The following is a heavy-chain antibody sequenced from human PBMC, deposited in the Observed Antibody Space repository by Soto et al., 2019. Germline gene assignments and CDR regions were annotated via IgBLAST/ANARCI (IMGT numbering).Heavy chain of an antibody. CDR2: ISGYNGNT. CDR1: GYTFTNYG. CDR3: ARDREYYYDSSGNYYYHYGMDV. D-gene: IGHD3-22*01. V-gene: IGHV1-18*04. Sequence: ASVKVSCKASGYTFTNYGISWVRQAPGQGLEWMGWISGYNGNTKYAQKFQGRVTMTTDTPTNTAYMELSSLRSDDTAVYYCARDREYYYDSSGNYYYHYGMDVWGQGTTVTVSS. J-gene: IGHJ6*02.